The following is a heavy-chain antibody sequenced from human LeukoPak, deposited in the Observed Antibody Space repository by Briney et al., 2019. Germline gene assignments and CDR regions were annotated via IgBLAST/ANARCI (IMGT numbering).Heavy chain of an antibody. Sequence: SQTLSLTCTVSGDSRSSGDYFWNWIRQSPGKGLEWIGYIYYSGSTYYNPSLRSRVFISVDTSKNQFSLKLSSVTAADTGVYYCARAIPGIAAAHAFEIWGQGTMVTVSS. CDR2: IYYSGST. V-gene: IGHV4-30-4*08. CDR3: ARAIPGIAAAHAFEI. J-gene: IGHJ3*02. CDR1: GDSRSSGDYF. D-gene: IGHD6-13*01.